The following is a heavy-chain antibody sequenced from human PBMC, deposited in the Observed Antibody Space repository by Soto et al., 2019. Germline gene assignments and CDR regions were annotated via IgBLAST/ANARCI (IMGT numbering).Heavy chain of an antibody. CDR3: ARGRGRYCSSTSCYFWFDP. J-gene: IGHJ5*02. D-gene: IGHD2-2*01. CDR1: GGSFSGYY. CDR2: INHSGST. V-gene: IGHV4-34*01. Sequence: QVQLQQWGAGLLKPSETLSLTCAVYGGSFSGYYWSWIRQPPGKGLEWIGEINHSGSTNYNPSLKSRVTISVDTSKNQFSLKLSSVTAADTAVYYCARGRGRYCSSTSCYFWFDPWGQGTLVTVSS.